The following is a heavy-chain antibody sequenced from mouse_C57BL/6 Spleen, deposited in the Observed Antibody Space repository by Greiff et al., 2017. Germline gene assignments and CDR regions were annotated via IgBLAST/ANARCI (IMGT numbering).Heavy chain of an antibody. J-gene: IGHJ2*01. Sequence: QVQLQQPGAELVRPGTSVKLSCKASGYTFTSYWMHWVKQRPGQGLEWIGVIDPSDSYTTYNQKFKGKATLTVDTSSSTAYMQLSSLTSEDSAVYYCARPYDYDAYYFDYWGQGTTLTVSS. D-gene: IGHD2-4*01. CDR2: IDPSDSYT. CDR1: GYTFTSYW. CDR3: ARPYDYDAYYFDY. V-gene: IGHV1-59*01.